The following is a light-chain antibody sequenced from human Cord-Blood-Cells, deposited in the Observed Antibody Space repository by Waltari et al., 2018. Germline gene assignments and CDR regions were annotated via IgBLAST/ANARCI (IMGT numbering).Light chain of an antibody. CDR1: QSISSY. V-gene: IGKV1-39*01. CDR3: QQSYSTPFT. CDR2: AAS. Sequence: DIQMTQSPSSLSASVGDRVTITCRASQSISSYLNCYQQKPGKAPKLLIYAASSLQSAVPSRFSGSGSGTDFTLTISSLQPEDFATYYCQQSYSTPFTFGPGTKVDIK. J-gene: IGKJ3*01.